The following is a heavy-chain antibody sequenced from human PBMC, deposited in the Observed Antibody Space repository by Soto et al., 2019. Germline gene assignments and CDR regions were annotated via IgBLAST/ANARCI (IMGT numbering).Heavy chain of an antibody. D-gene: IGHD1-7*01. Sequence: GGSLRLSCAASGFTFSNAWMNWVRQAPGKGLEWVGRIKSKTDGGTTDYAAPVKGRFTISRDDSKNTLYLQMNSLKTEDTAVYYCTTENHTVVVVALCRGCPSIGTDDYWGQGTLVTVSS. V-gene: IGHV3-15*07. CDR1: GFTFSNAW. CDR2: IKSKTDGGTT. J-gene: IGHJ4*02. CDR3: TTENHTVVVVALCRGCPSIGTDDY.